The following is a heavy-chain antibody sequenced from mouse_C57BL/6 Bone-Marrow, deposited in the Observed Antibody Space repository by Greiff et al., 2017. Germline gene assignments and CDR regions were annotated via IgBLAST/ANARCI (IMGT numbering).Heavy chain of an antibody. D-gene: IGHD1-3*01. CDR1: GYTFTSYW. V-gene: IGHV1-55*01. CDR3: ARGGSGGSGFGC. CDR2: IYPGSSNT. J-gene: IGHJ1*03. Sequence: VQLQQPGAELVMPGASVKMSCKASGYTFTSYWIPWVKQRPGQGLEWIGDIYPGSSNTNYNEKFKSKATLTVDTSSSTAYMQLSSLTSEDSAVYYCARGGSGGSGFGCWGNGPMVTV.